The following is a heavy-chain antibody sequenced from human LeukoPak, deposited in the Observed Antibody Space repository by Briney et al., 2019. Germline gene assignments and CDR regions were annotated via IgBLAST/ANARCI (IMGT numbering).Heavy chain of an antibody. D-gene: IGHD4-17*01. Sequence: PGGSLRLSCAASGFTFSSYGMSWVRQAPGKGLEWVSAISGSGGSTYYADSVKGRFTISRDNAKNSLYLQMNSLRAEDTAVYYCARYDYGDYVWSSYYYYYYMDVWGKGTTVTVSS. CDR2: ISGSGGST. V-gene: IGHV3-23*01. CDR3: ARYDYGDYVWSSYYYYYYMDV. CDR1: GFTFSSYG. J-gene: IGHJ6*03.